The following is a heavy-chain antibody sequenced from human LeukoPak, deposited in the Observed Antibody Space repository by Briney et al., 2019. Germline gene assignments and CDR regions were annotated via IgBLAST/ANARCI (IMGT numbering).Heavy chain of an antibody. J-gene: IGHJ6*03. CDR2: IYYSGST. CDR1: GGSISSSSYY. Sequence: PSETLSLTCTVSGGSISSSSYYWGWIRQPPGKGLEWIGSIYYSGSTYYNPSLKSRVTISVDTSKNQFSLKLSSVTAADTAVYYCAIKYYYYYMDVWGKGTTVTVSS. V-gene: IGHV4-39*01. CDR3: AIKYYYYYMDV.